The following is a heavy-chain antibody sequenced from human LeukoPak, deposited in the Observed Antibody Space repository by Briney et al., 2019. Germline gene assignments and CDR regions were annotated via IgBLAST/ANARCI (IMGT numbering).Heavy chain of an antibody. CDR2: IASDGSST. J-gene: IGHJ2*01. CDR1: GFTFSXXX. V-gene: IGHV3-74*01. D-gene: IGHD5-24*01. CDR3: ARGINYYWYFDL. Sequence: GGSLRLSCAASGFTFSXXXMNWVRQAPGXXLXXVSRIASDGSSTTYADSVKGRFTISRDNAKNSLYLQMNSLRAEDTAVYYCARGINYYWYFDLWGRGTLVTVSS.